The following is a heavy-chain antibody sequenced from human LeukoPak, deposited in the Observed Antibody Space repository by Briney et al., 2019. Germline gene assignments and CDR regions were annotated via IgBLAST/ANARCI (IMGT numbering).Heavy chain of an antibody. J-gene: IGHJ5*02. CDR3: ARVRVGYCSSTSCYSENWFDP. CDR2: IIPIFGTA. Sequence: GASVKVSCKASGGTFSSYAISWVRQAPGQGLEWMGGIIPIFGTANYAQKFQGRVTITTDESTSTAYMELSSLRSEDTAVYYCARVRVGYCSSTSCYSENWFDPWGQGTLVTVSS. D-gene: IGHD2-2*01. CDR1: GGTFSSYA. V-gene: IGHV1-69*05.